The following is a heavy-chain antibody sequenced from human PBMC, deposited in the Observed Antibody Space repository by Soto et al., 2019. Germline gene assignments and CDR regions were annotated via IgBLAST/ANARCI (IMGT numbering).Heavy chain of an antibody. V-gene: IGHV4-59*01. D-gene: IGHD6-13*01. CDR3: ARNKDSSSWVNWFDP. CDR2: IYYSGST. CDR1: GGSISSYS. Sequence: SETLSLTCTVSGGSISSYSWSWIRQPPGKGLEWIGYIYYSGSTTYNPSLKSRVTISVDTSKNQFSLKLSSVTAADTAVYYCARNKDSSSWVNWFDPWGQGTLVTVSS. J-gene: IGHJ5*02.